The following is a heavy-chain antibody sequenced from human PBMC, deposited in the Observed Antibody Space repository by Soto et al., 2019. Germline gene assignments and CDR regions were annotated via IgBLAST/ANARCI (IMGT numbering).Heavy chain of an antibody. D-gene: IGHD3-22*01. Sequence: PGGSLRLSCAASGFTFSSYAMSWVRQAPGKGLEWVSAISGSGGSTYYADSVKGRFTISRDNSKNTLYLQMNSLRAEDTAVYYCAKDLSPITMIVVVNTMGAFDIWGQGTMVTVS. CDR2: ISGSGGST. V-gene: IGHV3-23*01. CDR3: AKDLSPITMIVVVNTMGAFDI. J-gene: IGHJ3*02. CDR1: GFTFSSYA.